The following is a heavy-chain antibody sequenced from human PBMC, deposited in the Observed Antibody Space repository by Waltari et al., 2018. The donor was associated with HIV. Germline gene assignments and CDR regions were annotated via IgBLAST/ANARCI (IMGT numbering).Heavy chain of an antibody. Sequence: QVQLQESGPGLVKPSETLSLTCTVSGGSISGYYWSWIRQPPGKGLEWIGYISYTGSTNYNPSLKSRVTISVDTSKNRFSLKLSSVTAADTAVYYCARGGDGYFDYWGQGTLVTVSS. CDR3: ARGGDGYFDY. J-gene: IGHJ4*02. V-gene: IGHV4-59*01. D-gene: IGHD3-10*01. CDR2: ISYTGST. CDR1: GGSISGYY.